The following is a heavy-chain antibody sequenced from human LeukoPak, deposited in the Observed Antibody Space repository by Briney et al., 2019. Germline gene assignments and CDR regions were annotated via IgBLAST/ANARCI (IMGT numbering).Heavy chain of an antibody. J-gene: IGHJ5*02. CDR1: GFTFSTYW. CDR3: AKGAGLGGYYSFNWFDP. CDR2: ISRDGTDT. D-gene: IGHD3-10*01. V-gene: IGHV3-74*01. Sequence: PAGGSLRLSCAASGFTFSTYWMHWVRHAPGKGLVWVSRISRDGTDTSYADSVKGRFTISRDNSKNTLYLQMNSLRAEDTAVYYCAKGAGLGGYYSFNWFDPWGQGTLVTVSS.